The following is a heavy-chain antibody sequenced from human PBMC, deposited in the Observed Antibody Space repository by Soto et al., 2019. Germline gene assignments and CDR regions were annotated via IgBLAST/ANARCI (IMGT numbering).Heavy chain of an antibody. CDR2: INHSGST. CDR1: VGSFSGYY. D-gene: IGHD3-22*01. J-gene: IGHJ4*02. Sequence: SETLSLTCAFYVGSFSGYYWSCIRHPPGKWLEWIGEINHSGSTNYNPSLKSRVTISVDTSKNQFSLKLSSVTAADTAVYYCARPGYFVPFQYWGQGTLVIVSS. CDR3: ARPGYFVPFQY. V-gene: IGHV4-34*01.